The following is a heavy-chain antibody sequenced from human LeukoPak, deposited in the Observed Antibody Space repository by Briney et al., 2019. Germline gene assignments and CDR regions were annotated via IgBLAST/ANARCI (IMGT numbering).Heavy chain of an antibody. D-gene: IGHD5-18*01. CDR1: GYTFTSYD. CDR3: ARVKKGYGPLPISRFDY. V-gene: IGHV1-8*01. J-gene: IGHJ4*02. Sequence: GASVKVSCKASGYTFTSYDINWVRQATGRGLEWMGWMNPNSGNTGYAQKFQGRVTMTRDTSISTAYMELSRLRSDDTAVYYCARVKKGYGPLPISRFDYWGQGTLVTVSS. CDR2: MNPNSGNT.